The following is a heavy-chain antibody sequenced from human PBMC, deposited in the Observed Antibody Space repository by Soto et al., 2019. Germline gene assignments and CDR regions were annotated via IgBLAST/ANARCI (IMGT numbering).Heavy chain of an antibody. J-gene: IGHJ6*02. D-gene: IGHD6-6*01. CDR3: ASSSALWHGMDA. CDR2: ISYDGSNK. V-gene: IGHV3-30-3*01. Sequence: PGGSLRLSCAASGFTFSSYAMHWVRQAPGKGLEWVAVISYDGSNKYYADSVKGRFTISRDNSKNTLYLQMNSLRAEDTAVYYCASSSALWHGMDAWGQGTTVTVSS. CDR1: GFTFSSYA.